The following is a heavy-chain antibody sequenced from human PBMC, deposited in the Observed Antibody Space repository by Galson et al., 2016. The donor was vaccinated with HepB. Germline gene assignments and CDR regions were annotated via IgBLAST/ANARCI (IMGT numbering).Heavy chain of an antibody. CDR3: VRMDSFYDYRFPV. D-gene: IGHD3-16*01. CDR1: GLSLGANEMC. Sequence: PALVKPTQTLTLTCTFSGLSLGANEMCVSWIRQPPGKPLEWLALIDRDDDEYYSNSLKTRLTISKDTSKNQVVLTMTNMDPVDTGTYYCVRMDSFYDYRFPVWGQGTLVTVSS. V-gene: IGHV2-70*01. J-gene: IGHJ4*02. CDR2: IDRDDDE.